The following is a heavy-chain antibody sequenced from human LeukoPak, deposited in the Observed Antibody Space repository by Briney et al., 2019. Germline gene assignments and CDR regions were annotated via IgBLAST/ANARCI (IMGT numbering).Heavy chain of an antibody. J-gene: IGHJ1*01. CDR1: GGSFSGYY. D-gene: IGHD3-10*01. Sequence: SETLSLTCAAYGGSFSGYYWSWIRQPPGKGLEWIGEINHSGSTNYNPSLKSRVTISVDTSKNQFSLKLSSVTAADTAVYYCARATYYYGSGSYRGYFQHWGQGTLVTVSS. V-gene: IGHV4-34*01. CDR2: INHSGST. CDR3: ARATYYYGSGSYRGYFQH.